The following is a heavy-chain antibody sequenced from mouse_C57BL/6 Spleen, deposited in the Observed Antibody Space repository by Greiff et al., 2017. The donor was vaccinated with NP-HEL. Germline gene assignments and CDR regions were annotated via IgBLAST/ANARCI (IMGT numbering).Heavy chain of an antibody. V-gene: IGHV3-6*01. D-gene: IGHD2-3*01. CDR3: ARVDGYYGYYAMDY. CDR1: GYSITSGYY. J-gene: IGHJ4*01. Sequence: EVQLQESGPGLVKPSQSLSLTCSVTGYSITSGYYWNWIRQFPGNKLEWMGYISYDGSNNYNPSLKNRISITRDTSKNQFFLKLNSVTTEETATYYCARVDGYYGYYAMDYWGQGTSVTVSS. CDR2: ISYDGSN.